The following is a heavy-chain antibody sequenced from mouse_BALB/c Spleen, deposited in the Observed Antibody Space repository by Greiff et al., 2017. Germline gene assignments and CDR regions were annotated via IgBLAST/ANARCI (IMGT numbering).Heavy chain of an antibody. Sequence: VQLQQSGAELVKPGASVKLSCTASGFNIKDTYMHWVKQRPEQGLEWIGRIDPANGNTKYDPKFQGKATITADTSSNTAYLQLSSLTSEDTAVYDCARDGNYFYYAMDYWVQGTSVTVSS. CDR2: IDPANGNT. D-gene: IGHD2-1*01. CDR1: GFNIKDTY. V-gene: IGHV14-3*02. J-gene: IGHJ4*01. CDR3: ARDGNYFYYAMDY.